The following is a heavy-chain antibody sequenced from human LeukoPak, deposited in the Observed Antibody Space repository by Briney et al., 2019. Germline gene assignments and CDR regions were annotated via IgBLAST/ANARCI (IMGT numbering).Heavy chain of an antibody. D-gene: IGHD1-26*01. V-gene: IGHV3-7*03. CDR3: TAQYSGSYYVFGDP. CDR1: GFTFSSYW. Sequence: PGGSLRLSCAASGFTFSSYWMSWVRQAPGKGLEWVANIKQDGSEKYYVDSVKGRFTISRDNAKNSLYLQMNSLRAEDTAVYYCTAQYSGSYYVFGDPWGQGTLVTVSS. J-gene: IGHJ5*02. CDR2: IKQDGSEK.